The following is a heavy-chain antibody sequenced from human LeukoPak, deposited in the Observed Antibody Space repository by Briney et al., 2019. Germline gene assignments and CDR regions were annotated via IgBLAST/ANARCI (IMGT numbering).Heavy chain of an antibody. CDR1: GYSFVLYG. Sequence: ASVKVSCKASGYSFVLYGISWVRQAPGQGPEWMGWISNYNGNTKYAQKFQGRVTMTTDTSTSTAYMELRSLRSDDTAVYYCARDEDYGIFVNIDYWGQGTLVTVSS. D-gene: IGHD4-17*01. CDR2: ISNYNGNT. V-gene: IGHV1-18*01. J-gene: IGHJ4*02. CDR3: ARDEDYGIFVNIDY.